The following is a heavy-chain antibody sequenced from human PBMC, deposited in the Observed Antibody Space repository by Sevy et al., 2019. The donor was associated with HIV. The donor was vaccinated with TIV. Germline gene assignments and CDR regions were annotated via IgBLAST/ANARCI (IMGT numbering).Heavy chain of an antibody. CDR1: GFTFSDYY. CDR3: ARDRHFGWFGELLGGDYYYMDV. CDR2: ISSSSSYT. D-gene: IGHD3-10*01. Sequence: GGSLRLSCAASGFTFSDYYMSWIRQAPGKGLEWVSYISSSSSYTNYADSVKGRFTRSRDNAKNSLYLQMNSLRAEDRAVYYCARDRHFGWFGELLGGDYYYMDVWGKGTTVTVSS. J-gene: IGHJ6*03. V-gene: IGHV3-11*06.